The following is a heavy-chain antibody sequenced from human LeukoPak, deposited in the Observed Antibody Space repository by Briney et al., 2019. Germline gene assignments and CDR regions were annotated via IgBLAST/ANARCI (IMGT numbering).Heavy chain of an antibody. CDR1: GFTFSSYE. CDR2: ISSSGSTI. J-gene: IGHJ4*02. CDR3: ARDFGYYGSGRRFDL. D-gene: IGHD3-10*01. V-gene: IGHV3-48*03. Sequence: GGSLRLSCAASGFTFSSYEMNWVRQAPGKGLEWVSYISSSGSTIYYADSVKGRFTISRDNAKNSLYLQMNSLRAEDTAVYYCARDFGYYGSGRRFDLWGQGTLVTVSS.